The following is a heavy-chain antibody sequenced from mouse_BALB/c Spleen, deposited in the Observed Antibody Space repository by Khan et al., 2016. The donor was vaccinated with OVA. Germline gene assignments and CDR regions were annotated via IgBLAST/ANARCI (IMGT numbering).Heavy chain of an antibody. J-gene: IGHJ2*01. D-gene: IGHD1-3*01. Sequence: EVQLQESGPELVKPGASVKISCKASGYSFTGYFMNWVMQSPGKSLEWIGRINPHIGETLNNQTFKGKATLTVDESSRTAHMELRSLASEDSAVYYCARKSGSDFDEWGQGTTLTVSS. CDR1: GYSFTGYF. CDR2: INPHIGET. V-gene: IGHV1-20*02. CDR3: ARKSGSDFDE.